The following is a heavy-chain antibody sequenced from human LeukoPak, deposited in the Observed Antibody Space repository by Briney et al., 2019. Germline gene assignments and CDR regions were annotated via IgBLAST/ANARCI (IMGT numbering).Heavy chain of an antibody. CDR1: GFTVSSNY. Sequence: GGSLRLSCAASGFTVSSNYMSWVRQAPGKGLEWVSVIYSGGSTYYADSVKGRFTISRDNSKNTPYLQMNSLRAEDTAVYYCARGELEWFSGGMDVWGQGTTVTVSS. J-gene: IGHJ6*02. V-gene: IGHV3-66*01. D-gene: IGHD3-3*01. CDR2: IYSGGST. CDR3: ARGELEWFSGGMDV.